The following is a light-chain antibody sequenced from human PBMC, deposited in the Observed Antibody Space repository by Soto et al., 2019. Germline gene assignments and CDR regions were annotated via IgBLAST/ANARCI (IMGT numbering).Light chain of an antibody. J-gene: IGLJ2*01. CDR3: SSYAGSNNFVV. V-gene: IGLV2-8*01. Sequence: QSALTQPPSASGSPGQSVTISCTGTSSDVGGYNYVSWYQQHPGKAPELMIYEVSKRPSGVPDRFSGSKSGNTASLTVSGLQAEDEAEYYCSSYAGSNNFVVFGGGTKLTVL. CDR2: EVS. CDR1: SSDVGGYNY.